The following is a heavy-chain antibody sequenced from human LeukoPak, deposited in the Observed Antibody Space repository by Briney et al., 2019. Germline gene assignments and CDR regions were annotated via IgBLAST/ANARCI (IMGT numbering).Heavy chain of an antibody. CDR3: ARLRRNSDRSGFYYYYDN. J-gene: IGHJ4*02. D-gene: IGHD3-22*01. Sequence: GGSLRLSCAASGFTFSSYSFNWVRQAPGKGLEWVSSINTVASYIYYADSVRSRFTISRDNAENSLWLQMNGLRAEDSAVYYCARLRRNSDRSGFYYYYDNWGQGTLVTVSS. CDR1: GFTFSSYS. CDR2: INTVASYI. V-gene: IGHV3-21*01.